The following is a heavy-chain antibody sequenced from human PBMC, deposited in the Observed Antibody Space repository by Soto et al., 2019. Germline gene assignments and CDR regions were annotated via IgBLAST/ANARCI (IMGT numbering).Heavy chain of an antibody. CDR2: IYSSGKT. Sequence: PSETLSLTCTVSGGSLNNYNWNWIRQSAGTGLEWIGRIYSSGKTYYNPSLKSRVTLSLDMLNNQISLKVTSVTAADTAMYYCARERTYRMFGDDALDFWGLGTMVTVSS. CDR1: GGSLNNYN. D-gene: IGHD3-3*01. V-gene: IGHV4-4*07. J-gene: IGHJ3*01. CDR3: ARERTYRMFGDDALDF.